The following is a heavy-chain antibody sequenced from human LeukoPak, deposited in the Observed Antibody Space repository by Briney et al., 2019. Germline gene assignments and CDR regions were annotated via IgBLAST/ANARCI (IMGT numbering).Heavy chain of an antibody. CDR2: FDPEDGET. V-gene: IGHV1-24*01. Sequence: ASVKVSCKVSGYTLTELSMHWVRQAPGKGLEWMGGFDPEDGETIYAQKFQGRVTMTEDTSTDTAYMELSSLRSEDTAVYYCASPFPKYGSGRYYYYGMDVWGQGTTVTVSS. D-gene: IGHD3-10*01. J-gene: IGHJ6*02. CDR3: ASPFPKYGSGRYYYYGMDV. CDR1: GYTLTELS.